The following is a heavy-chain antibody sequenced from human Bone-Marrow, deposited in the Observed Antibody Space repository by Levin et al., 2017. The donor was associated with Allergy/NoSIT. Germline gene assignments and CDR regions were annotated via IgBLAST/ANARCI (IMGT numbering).Heavy chain of an antibody. CDR3: AREVLEIFDY. D-gene: IGHD4/OR15-4a*01. Sequence: GGSLRLSCAASGFTFSDYYMSWIRQAPGRGPEWVSYITKSGDSIYYAAPVKGRFTISRDNAKNSLYMQMNSLRAEGTAVYYCAREVLEIFDYWGQETLVTVS. J-gene: IGHJ4*02. CDR1: GFTFSDYY. CDR2: ITKSGDSI. V-gene: IGHV3-11*01.